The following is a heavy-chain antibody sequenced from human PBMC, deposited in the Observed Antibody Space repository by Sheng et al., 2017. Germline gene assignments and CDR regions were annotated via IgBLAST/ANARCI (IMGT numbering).Heavy chain of an antibody. J-gene: IGHJ4*02. Sequence: QVQLAESEGGVVQPGRSLRLSCAASGFTFSSYTMHWVRQAPGKGLEWVAVISDDGSNKYYADSVKGRFTISRDNSKNMLYLQMNSLRAEDTALYYCARVSDDDSSGYYYPYFDFWGQGTLVTVSS. D-gene: IGHD3-22*01. CDR1: GFTFSSYT. CDR3: ARVSDDDSSGYYYPYFDF. CDR2: ISDDGSNK. V-gene: IGHV3-30*04.